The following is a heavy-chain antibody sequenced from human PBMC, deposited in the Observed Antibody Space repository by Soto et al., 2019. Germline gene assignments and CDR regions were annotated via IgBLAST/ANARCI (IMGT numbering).Heavy chain of an antibody. D-gene: IGHD4-17*01. CDR2: ISSNGGST. V-gene: IGHV3-64*01. Sequence: EVQLVESGGGLVQPGGSLRLSCAASGFTFSSYAMHWVRQAPGKGLESVSAISSNGGSTYYANSVKGRFTISRDNSKNTLYLQMGSLRAEDMAVYYCARVPDYGDYGAGSDYWGQVTLVTVSS. CDR3: ARVPDYGDYGAGSDY. J-gene: IGHJ4*02. CDR1: GFTFSSYA.